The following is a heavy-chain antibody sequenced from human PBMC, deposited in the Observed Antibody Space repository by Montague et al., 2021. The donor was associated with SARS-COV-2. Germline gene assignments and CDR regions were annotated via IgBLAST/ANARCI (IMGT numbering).Heavy chain of an antibody. V-gene: IGHV4-39*01. J-gene: IGHJ3*01. CDR3: ARHSGRDTIFGVVIIFDAFYF. D-gene: IGHD3-3*01. CDR2: IYYSGCT. Sequence: SETLSLTCTVSGGSISSSNYYWGWIRQPPGKGLEWIGSIYYSGCTYYTPSLKSRVTISVDTSKNQFSLRLSSVTAADTAVYYCARHSGRDTIFGVVIIFDAFYFRGQGTMVTVSS. CDR1: GGSISSSNYY.